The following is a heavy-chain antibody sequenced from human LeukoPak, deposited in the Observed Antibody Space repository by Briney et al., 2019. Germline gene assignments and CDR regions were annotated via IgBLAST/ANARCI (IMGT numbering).Heavy chain of an antibody. J-gene: IGHJ6*03. CDR2: IYYSGST. V-gene: IGHV4-59*08. Sequence: PSETLSLTCTVSGGSISSYYWSWIRQPPGKGLEWIGYIYYSGSTNYNPSLKSRVTISVDTSKNQFSLKLSSVTAADTAVYYCAGIIVGATRNHYMDVWGKGTTVTVSS. CDR1: GGSISSYY. D-gene: IGHD1-26*01. CDR3: AGIIVGATRNHYMDV.